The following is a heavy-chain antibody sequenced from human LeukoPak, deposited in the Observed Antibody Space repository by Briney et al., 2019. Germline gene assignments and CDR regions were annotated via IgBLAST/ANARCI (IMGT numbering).Heavy chain of an antibody. Sequence: GGSLRLSCAASGFTFSSYGMHWVRQAPGKGLEWVAFIRYDGSNKYYADSVKGRFTISRDNSKNTLYLQMNSLRAEDTAVYYCAKIGLRFLEWLLSPMDVWGKGTTVTVSS. J-gene: IGHJ6*03. CDR3: AKIGLRFLEWLLSPMDV. CDR1: GFTFSSYG. V-gene: IGHV3-30*02. CDR2: IRYDGSNK. D-gene: IGHD3-3*01.